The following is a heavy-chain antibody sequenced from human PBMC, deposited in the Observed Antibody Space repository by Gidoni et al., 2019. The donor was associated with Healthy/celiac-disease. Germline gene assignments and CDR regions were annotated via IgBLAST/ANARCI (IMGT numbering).Heavy chain of an antibody. Sequence: AGKGLEWIGRIYTSGSTNYNPSLKSRVTMSVDTSKNQFSLKLSSVTAADTAVYYCARDVNYYDSSGPLFDYWGQGTLVTVSS. CDR3: ARDVNYYDSSGPLFDY. CDR2: IYTSGST. D-gene: IGHD3-22*01. V-gene: IGHV4-4*07. J-gene: IGHJ4*02.